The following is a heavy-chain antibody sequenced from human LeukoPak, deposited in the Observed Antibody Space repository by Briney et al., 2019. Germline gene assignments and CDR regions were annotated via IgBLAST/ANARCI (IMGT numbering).Heavy chain of an antibody. CDR2: INPTGDST. Sequence: GASVKVSCKASGYTFTSYGFSWVRQAPGQGLEWMGIINPTGDSTMYAQKFQGRVTMTRETSTSTIYMELSSLRSEDTAMYYCARDRSSGWYPLDHWGQGTLVTVSS. CDR1: GYTFTSYG. V-gene: IGHV1-46*01. J-gene: IGHJ4*02. CDR3: ARDRSSGWYPLDH. D-gene: IGHD6-19*01.